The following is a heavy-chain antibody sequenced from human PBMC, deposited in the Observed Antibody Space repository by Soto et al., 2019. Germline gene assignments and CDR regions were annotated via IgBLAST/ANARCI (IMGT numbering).Heavy chain of an antibody. J-gene: IGHJ5*02. D-gene: IGHD2-15*01. CDR2: IYYSGST. CDR3: ARHQLRSVVVVAARGAIGWFDP. CDR1: GGSISSSSYY. Sequence: SETLSLTCTVSGGSISSSSYYWGWIRQPPGKRQEWIGSIYYSGSTYYNPSLKSRVTISVDTSKNQFSLKLSSVTAADTAVYYCARHQLRSVVVVAARGAIGWFDPWGQGTLVTVSS. V-gene: IGHV4-39*01.